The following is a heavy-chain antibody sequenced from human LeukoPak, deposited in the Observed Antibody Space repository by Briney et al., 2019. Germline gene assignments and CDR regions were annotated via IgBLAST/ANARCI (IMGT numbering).Heavy chain of an antibody. Sequence: SETLSLTCIVSGGSISSYYWSWIRQPAGKGLEWIGRIYTSGSTNYNPSLKSRVTMSVDTSKNQFSLKLSSVTAADTAVYYCARGIAAAFPGWFDPWGQGTLVTVST. J-gene: IGHJ5*02. CDR1: GGSISSYY. CDR3: ARGIAAAFPGWFDP. D-gene: IGHD6-13*01. CDR2: IYTSGST. V-gene: IGHV4-4*07.